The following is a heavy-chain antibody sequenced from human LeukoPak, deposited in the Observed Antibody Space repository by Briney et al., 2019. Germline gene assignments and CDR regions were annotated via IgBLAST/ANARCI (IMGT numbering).Heavy chain of an antibody. CDR1: GSSVSNYY. Sequence: SETLSLTGTVSGSSVSNYYWNWIRQPPGKGLEWLGHISYSGSTIYNPSLNSRVTISLDTSKNQFSLNLNSVTAADTAVYYCARRVLMSSAGVPDTWLDPWGQGTLVTVSS. CDR2: ISYSGST. D-gene: IGHD6-19*01. V-gene: IGHV4-59*08. CDR3: ARRVLMSSAGVPDTWLDP. J-gene: IGHJ5*02.